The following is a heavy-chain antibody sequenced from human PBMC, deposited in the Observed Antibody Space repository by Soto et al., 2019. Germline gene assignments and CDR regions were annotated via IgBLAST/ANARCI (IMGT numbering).Heavy chain of an antibody. J-gene: IGHJ6*02. CDR2: IWYDGSNK. CDR1: GFTFSSYG. CDR3: ARGSGYYGSGSYYYYGMDV. Sequence: QVQLVESGGGVVQPGRSLRLSCAASGFTFSSYGMHWVRQAPGKGLERVAVIWYDGSNKYYADSVKGRFTISRDNSKNTLYLQMNSLRAEDTAVYYCARGSGYYGSGSYYYYGMDVWGQGPTVTGSS. D-gene: IGHD3-10*01. V-gene: IGHV3-33*01.